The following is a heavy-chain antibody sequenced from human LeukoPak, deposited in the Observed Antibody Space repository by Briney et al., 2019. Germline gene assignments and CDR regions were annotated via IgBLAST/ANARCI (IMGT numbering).Heavy chain of an antibody. CDR2: IKQDGSEK. J-gene: IGHJ3*02. D-gene: IGHD5-18*01. Sequence: GGSLRLSCAASGFTFSSYWMSWVRQAPGKGLEWVANIKQDGSEKYYVDSVKGRFTISRDNAKNSLYLQMNGLRAEDTAVYYCARERGYSYGHYDDAFDIWGQGTMVTVSS. V-gene: IGHV3-7*01. CDR1: GFTFSSYW. CDR3: ARERGYSYGHYDDAFDI.